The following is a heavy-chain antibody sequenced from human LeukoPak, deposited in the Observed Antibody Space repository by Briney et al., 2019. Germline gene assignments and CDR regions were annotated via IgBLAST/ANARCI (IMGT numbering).Heavy chain of an antibody. D-gene: IGHD2-2*02. V-gene: IGHV3-53*01. CDR1: GFTVSSNY. CDR2: IYSGGST. Sequence: GGSLRLSCAASGFTVSSNYMSWVRQDPGKGLEWVSVIYSGGSTYYADSVQGRFTISRDNSKNTLYLQMNSLRAEDTAVYYCASLRGYCSSTSCYNYWGQGTLVTVSS. J-gene: IGHJ4*02. CDR3: ASLRGYCSSTSCYNY.